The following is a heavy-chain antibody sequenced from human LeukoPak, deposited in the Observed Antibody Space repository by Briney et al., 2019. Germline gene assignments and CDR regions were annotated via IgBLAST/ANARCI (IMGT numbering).Heavy chain of an antibody. CDR3: ARQGPSYCSSTSCYRRGWFDP. CDR2: IYYSGST. V-gene: IGHV4-59*08. D-gene: IGHD2-2*01. J-gene: IGHJ5*02. Sequence: SETLSLTCTISGGSVSDYYWSWIRQPPGKGLEWIGYIYYSGSTNYNPSLKSRVTISVDTSKNQFSLKLSSVTAADTAVYYCARQGPSYCSSTSCYRRGWFDPWGQGTLVTVSS. CDR1: GGSVSDYY.